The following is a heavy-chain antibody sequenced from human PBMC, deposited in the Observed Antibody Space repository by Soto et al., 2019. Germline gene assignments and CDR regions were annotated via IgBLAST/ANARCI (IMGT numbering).Heavy chain of an antibody. CDR3: ARAAEMVYWYFDL. Sequence: ASVKVSCKASGYTFTSYAMHWVRQAPGQRLEWMGWINAGNGNTKYSQKFQGRVTITRDTSASTAYMELSSLRSEDTAVYYCARAAEMVYWYFDLWGRGTLVTVSS. D-gene: IGHD2-2*01. CDR2: INAGNGNT. CDR1: GYTFTSYA. J-gene: IGHJ2*01. V-gene: IGHV1-3*01.